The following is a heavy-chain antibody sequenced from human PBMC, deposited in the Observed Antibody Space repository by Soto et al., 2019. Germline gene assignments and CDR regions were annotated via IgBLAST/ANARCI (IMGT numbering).Heavy chain of an antibody. CDR2: ISSSSSTI. CDR3: ARDRYYDSSGYYDDYYGMDV. CDR1: GFKFSSYA. D-gene: IGHD3-22*01. J-gene: IGHJ6*02. V-gene: IGHV3-48*02. Sequence: SGGSLRLSCAASGFKFSSYAMSWVRQAPGKGLEWVSYISSSSSTIYYADSVKGRFTISRDNAKNSLYLQMNSLSDEDTAVYYCARDRYYDSSGYYDDYYGMDVWGQGTTVTVSS.